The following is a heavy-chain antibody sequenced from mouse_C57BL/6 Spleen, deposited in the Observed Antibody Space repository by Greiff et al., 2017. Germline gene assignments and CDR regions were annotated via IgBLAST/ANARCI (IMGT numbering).Heavy chain of an antibody. CDR1: GYSITSGYY. Sequence: EVKLMESGPGLVKPSQSLSLTCSVTGYSITSGYYWNWIRQFPGNKLEWMGYISYDGSNNYNPSLKNRISITRDTSKNQFFLKLNSVTTEDTATYYCASPYDYVWFAYWGQGTLVTVSA. D-gene: IGHD2-4*01. V-gene: IGHV3-6*01. CDR2: ISYDGSN. CDR3: ASPYDYVWFAY. J-gene: IGHJ3*01.